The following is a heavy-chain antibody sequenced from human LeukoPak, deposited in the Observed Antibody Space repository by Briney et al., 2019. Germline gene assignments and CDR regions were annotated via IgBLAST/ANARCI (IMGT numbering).Heavy chain of an antibody. Sequence: SVKVSXKASGGTFSSYAISWVRQAPGQGLEWMGGIIPIFGTANYAQKFQGRVTITADESTSTAYMELSSLRSEDTAVYYCARVVVPAYYYYMDVWGKGTTVTVSS. CDR3: ARVVVPAYYYYMDV. CDR2: IIPIFGTA. V-gene: IGHV1-69*01. D-gene: IGHD2-2*01. CDR1: GGTFSSYA. J-gene: IGHJ6*03.